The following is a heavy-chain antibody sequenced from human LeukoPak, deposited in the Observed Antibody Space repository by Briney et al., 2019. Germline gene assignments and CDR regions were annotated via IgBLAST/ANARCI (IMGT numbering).Heavy chain of an antibody. CDR2: ISYDGGNT. J-gene: IGHJ4*02. D-gene: IGHD2-15*01. V-gene: IGHV3-30-3*01. Sequence: GRSLRLSCAASGFTFSSYAMHWVRQAPGKGLEWVAVISYDGGNTYYADSVKGRLTSSRDNSKNTLYLLVNSLRAEDTAVYYCARDLIGIDCSGGSCYAPLDYWGQGTLVTVSS. CDR3: ARDLIGIDCSGGSCYAPLDY. CDR1: GFTFSSYA.